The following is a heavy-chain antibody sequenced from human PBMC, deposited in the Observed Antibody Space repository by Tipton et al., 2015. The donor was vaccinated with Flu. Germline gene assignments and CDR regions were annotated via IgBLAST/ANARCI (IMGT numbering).Heavy chain of an antibody. V-gene: IGHV4-30-2*01. CDR1: GGSISSGGYS. D-gene: IGHD7-27*01. J-gene: IGHJ5*02. CDR3: ARGNGRDWGSLDLSVDWFDP. Sequence: GLVKPSQTLSLTCAVSGGSISSGGYSWSWIRQPPGKGLEWIGYIYHSGNTYYNPSLKSRVTMSVDRSKNQFSLKLTSVTAADTAVYYCARGNGRDWGSLDLSVDWFDPWGQGTLVTVSS. CDR2: IYHSGNT.